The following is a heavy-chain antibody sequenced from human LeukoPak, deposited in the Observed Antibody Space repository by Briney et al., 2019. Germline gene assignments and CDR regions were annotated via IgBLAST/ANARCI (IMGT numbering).Heavy chain of an antibody. D-gene: IGHD1-1*01. V-gene: IGHV1-8*02. CDR1: GHTFTGYY. CDR3: ARGSRPFSGLDVHH. Sequence: ASVKVSCKASGHTFTGYYMHWVRQATGQGLEWMGWMNPNSGNTGYAQKFQGRVTMTRNTPISTAYMELSSLRSEDTAVYYCARGSRPFSGLDVHHWGQGTLVTVSS. CDR2: MNPNSGNT. J-gene: IGHJ4*02.